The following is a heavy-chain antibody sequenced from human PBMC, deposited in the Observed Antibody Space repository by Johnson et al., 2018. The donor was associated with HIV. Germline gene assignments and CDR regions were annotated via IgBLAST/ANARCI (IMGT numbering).Heavy chain of an antibody. CDR2: IKQDGSQK. V-gene: IGHV3-7*01. J-gene: IGHJ3*02. Sequence: MLLVESGGGVVQPGRSLRLSCAASGFTFSSYWMSWVRQAPGRGLESVANIKQDGSQKSYVDSVKGRFTISRDNAKTSLYLQMNSLRAEDTAVYYCAKDLNYGSGPVDIWGQGTMVTVSS. CDR1: GFTFSSYW. CDR3: AKDLNYGSGPVDI. D-gene: IGHD3-10*01.